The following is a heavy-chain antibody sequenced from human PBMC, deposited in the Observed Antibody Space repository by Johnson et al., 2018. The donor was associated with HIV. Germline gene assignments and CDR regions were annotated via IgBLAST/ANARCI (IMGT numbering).Heavy chain of an antibody. Sequence: VQLVESGGDLVQPGGSLRLSCAASGFTFGSYDMSWVRQAPGKGLEWVSTITMSGGNIHYVDSVKGRFTISRDNSKNTLYLQMNSLRAEDTAVYNCAKDHQDASGGAFDIWGQGTMVTVSS. D-gene: IGHD5-12*01. CDR1: GFTFGSYD. CDR2: ITMSGGNI. V-gene: IGHV3-23*04. CDR3: AKDHQDASGGAFDI. J-gene: IGHJ3*02.